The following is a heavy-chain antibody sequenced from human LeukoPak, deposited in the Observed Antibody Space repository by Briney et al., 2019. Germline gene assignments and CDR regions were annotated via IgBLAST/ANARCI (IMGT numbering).Heavy chain of an antibody. CDR2: INPNSGGT. CDR1: GYTFTGYY. J-gene: IGHJ5*02. D-gene: IGHD2-15*01. V-gene: IGHV1-2*02. CDR3: ARGGSSHHNWFDP. Sequence: ASVKVSCKASGYTFTGYYMHWVRQAPGQGLEWMGWINPNSGGTNYAQKFQGRVTMTRDTSISTAYMELSRLRSGDTAVYYCARGGSSHHNWFDPWGQGTLVTVSS.